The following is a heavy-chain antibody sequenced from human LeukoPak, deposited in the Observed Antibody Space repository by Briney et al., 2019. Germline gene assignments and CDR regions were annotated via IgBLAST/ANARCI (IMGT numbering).Heavy chain of an antibody. CDR2: ISYDGNNK. CDR1: GITFNTYA. CDR3: ASGPSTVTKDYFDF. V-gene: IGHV3-30-3*01. J-gene: IGHJ4*02. Sequence: PGRSLRLSCAASGITFNTYAMHWFRQAPGKGPEWVAVISYDGNNKKYVDSVKGRLTISRDNSKNTLYLQMNSLRGEDTGVYYCASGPSTVTKDYFDFWGQGTLVTVSS. D-gene: IGHD4-17*01.